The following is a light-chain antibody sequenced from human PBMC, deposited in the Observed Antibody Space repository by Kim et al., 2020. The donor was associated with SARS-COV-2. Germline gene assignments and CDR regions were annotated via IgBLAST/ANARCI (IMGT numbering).Light chain of an antibody. CDR2: EVT. J-gene: IGLJ1*01. Sequence: QSVPISCTGSSSDVGAYNLVSWYQHHPGKAPKLIIYEVTRRPSGVPDRFSGSKSGNTASLTVSGLQAEDEADYYCISYAGSATFGVFGTGTKVTVL. V-gene: IGLV2-8*01. CDR1: SSDVGAYNL. CDR3: ISYAGSATFGV.